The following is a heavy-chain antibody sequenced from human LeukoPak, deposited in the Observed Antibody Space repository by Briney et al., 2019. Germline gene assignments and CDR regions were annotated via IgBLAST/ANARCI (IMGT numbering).Heavy chain of an antibody. D-gene: IGHD3-22*01. J-gene: IGHJ6*03. CDR1: GYTFSSYA. CDR3: ARGNYYDRDMDYMDV. CDR2: IIPIFGTA. V-gene: IGHV1-69*05. Sequence: GASVKVSCKASGYTFSSYAISWVRQAPGQGLEWMGGIIPIFGTANYAQKFQGRVTITTDESTSTAYMELSSLRSEDTAVYYCARGNYYDRDMDYMDVWGKGTTVTVSS.